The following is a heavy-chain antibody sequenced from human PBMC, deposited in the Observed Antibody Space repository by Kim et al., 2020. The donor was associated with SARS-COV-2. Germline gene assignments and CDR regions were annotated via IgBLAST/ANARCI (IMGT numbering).Heavy chain of an antibody. J-gene: IGHJ3*02. CDR3: ARVLSAGPPYYYDSSGYLNAFDI. V-gene: IGHV1-69*13. CDR2: IIPIFGTA. D-gene: IGHD3-22*01. Sequence: SVKVSCKASGGTFSSYAISWVRQAPGQGLEWMGGIIPIFGTANYAQKFQGRVTITADESTSTAYMELSSLRSEDTAVYYCARVLSAGPPYYYDSSGYLNAFDIWGQGTMVTVSS. CDR1: GGTFSSYA.